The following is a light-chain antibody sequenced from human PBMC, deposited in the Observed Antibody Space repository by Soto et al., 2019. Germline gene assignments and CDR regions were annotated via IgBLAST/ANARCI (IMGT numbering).Light chain of an antibody. CDR3: QQHDNPPPYS. CDR2: DAS. CDR1: QDISNF. Sequence: DIQVTQSPSSLSASVGDRVTITCQASQDISNFLHWYQQKPGKAPKLLIYDASNLQTGVPSRFSGSGSGTHFTLTISNLQPEDIATYYCQQHDNPPPYSFGQGTKLEI. V-gene: IGKV1-33*01. J-gene: IGKJ2*01.